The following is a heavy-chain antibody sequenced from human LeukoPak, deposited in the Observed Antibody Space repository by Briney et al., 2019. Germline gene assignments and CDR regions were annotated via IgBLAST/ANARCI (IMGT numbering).Heavy chain of an antibody. J-gene: IGHJ4*02. CDR3: ARSSSSWTLDY. CDR2: IYYSGST. Sequence: SETLSLTCTVSGGSISSSSYYWGWIRQPPGKGLEWIGSIYYSGSTYYNPSLKSRVTISVDTSKNQFSLKLSSVTAADTAVYYCARSSSSWTLDYWGQGTLVTVSS. D-gene: IGHD6-13*01. V-gene: IGHV4-39*01. CDR1: GGSISSSSYY.